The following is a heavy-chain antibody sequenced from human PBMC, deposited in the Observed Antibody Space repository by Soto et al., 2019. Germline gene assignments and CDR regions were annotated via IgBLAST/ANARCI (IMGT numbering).Heavy chain of an antibody. D-gene: IGHD3-10*01. CDR2: IVVGSGNT. CDR3: AAARITTPGVDY. J-gene: IGHJ4*02. CDR1: GFTFTSSA. Sequence: QMQLVQSGPEVKTPGTSVKVSCKASGFTFTSSAVQWVRQARGQRLEWIGWIVVGSGNTNYAQKFQERVTITRDMSTSTAYMELSSLRSEDTAVYYCAAARITTPGVDYWGQGTLVTVSS. V-gene: IGHV1-58*01.